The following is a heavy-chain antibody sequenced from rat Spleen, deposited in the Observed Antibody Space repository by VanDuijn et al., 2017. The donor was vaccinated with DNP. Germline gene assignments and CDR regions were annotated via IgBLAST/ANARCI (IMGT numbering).Heavy chain of an antibody. D-gene: IGHD1-11*01. CDR2: ILAGGIT. J-gene: IGHJ2*01. CDR1: GLSLTSYH. CDR3: ARHTYGHFFDY. V-gene: IGHV2-72*01. Sequence: QVQLKESVPGLVQPSQTLSLTCTVSGLSLTSYHLSWVRQPPGKSLVWMGTILAGGITNYNSTVQSRLFISRDTSKSQVFLKMNSLQSEDTGTYYCARHTYGHFFDYWGQGVMVTVSS.